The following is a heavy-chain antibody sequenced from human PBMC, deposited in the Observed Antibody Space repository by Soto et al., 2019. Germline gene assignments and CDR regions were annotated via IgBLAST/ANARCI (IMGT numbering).Heavy chain of an antibody. V-gene: IGHV1-3*01. J-gene: IGHJ6*02. CDR3: ARDKKVLWFGESYYYGMDV. D-gene: IGHD3-10*01. CDR1: GYTFTSDA. CDR2: INAGNGNT. Sequence: ASVKVSCKASGYTFTSDAMHGVRQAPGERLEWMGWINAGNGNTKYSQKFQGRVTITRDTSASTAYVELSSLRSEDTAVYYCARDKKVLWFGESYYYGMDVWGQGTTVTVSS.